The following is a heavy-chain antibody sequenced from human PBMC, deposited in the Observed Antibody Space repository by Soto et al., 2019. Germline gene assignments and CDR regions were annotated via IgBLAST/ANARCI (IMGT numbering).Heavy chain of an antibody. CDR3: AREASLARAGTYYFDY. J-gene: IGHJ4*02. CDR1: GDSVSTNNAA. Sequence: QVHLQQSGPGLVKPSQTLSLTCAISGDSVSTNNAAWNWIRQSPSRGLEWLGRTYYRSKWFNDYEVSVKSRITVNPDTSKTPFSLQLNSVSTEDTAVYYCAREASLARAGTYYFDYWGQGTLVTVSS. V-gene: IGHV6-1*01. CDR2: TYYRSKWFN. D-gene: IGHD3-10*01.